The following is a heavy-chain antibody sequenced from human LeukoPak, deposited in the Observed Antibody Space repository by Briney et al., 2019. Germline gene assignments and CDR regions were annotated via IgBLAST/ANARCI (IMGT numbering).Heavy chain of an antibody. J-gene: IGHJ6*02. Sequence: ASVKVSCKASGYTFTGYYMHWVRQAPGQGLEWMGWINPNSGGTNYAQKLQGRVTMTTDTSTSTAYMELRSLRSDDTAVYYCARAVLRYFDWLFLGNYYYGMDVWGQGTTVTVSS. CDR1: GYTFTGYY. CDR3: ARAVLRYFDWLFLGNYYYGMDV. CDR2: INPNSGGT. V-gene: IGHV1-2*02. D-gene: IGHD3-9*01.